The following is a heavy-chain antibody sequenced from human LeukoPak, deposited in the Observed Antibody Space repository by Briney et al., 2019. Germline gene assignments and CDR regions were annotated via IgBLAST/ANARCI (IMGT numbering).Heavy chain of an antibody. D-gene: IGHD3-10*01. J-gene: IGHJ3*02. CDR1: GGSFSGYY. V-gene: IGHV4-34*01. CDR3: ASSSRGAFDI. CDR2: INHSGST. Sequence: ETSETLSLTCAVYGGSFSGYYWSWIRQPPGKGLEWIGEINHSGSTNYNPSLKSRVTISVDTSKNQSSLKLSSVTAADTAVYYCASSSRGAFDIWGQGTMVTVSS.